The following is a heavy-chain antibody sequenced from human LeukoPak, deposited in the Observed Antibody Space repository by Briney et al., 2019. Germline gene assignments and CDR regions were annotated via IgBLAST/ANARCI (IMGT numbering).Heavy chain of an antibody. J-gene: IGHJ4*02. CDR2: ISYDGSNK. D-gene: IGHD5-12*01. CDR3: ARGPDIVTAPLDHCYFDY. Sequence: SGGTLRLSSAVSGLAFSSYATHWVRQAPRKGLERVALISYDGSNKYYADSVKRRFTISRENSKNTLYLQMNSLRAEDTAVYYCARGPDIVTAPLDHCYFDYWGQGTLVTVSS. CDR1: GLAFSSYA. V-gene: IGHV3-30*04.